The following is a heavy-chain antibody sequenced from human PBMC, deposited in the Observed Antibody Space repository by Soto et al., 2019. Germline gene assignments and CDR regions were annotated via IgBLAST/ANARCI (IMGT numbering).Heavy chain of an antibody. V-gene: IGHV4-30-4*01. Sequence: SEALSLTCTHSGGSISSGDYYWAWVRRPPGKGLEWIGYIYYRGSTHYNPSLKSRVTISVDTSKNQFTLRLNSVTAADTAVYYCARYYCSSTSCFLFDQWGQGTPVTDSS. J-gene: IGHJ4*02. CDR1: GGSISSGDYY. CDR2: IYYRGST. D-gene: IGHD2-2*01. CDR3: ARYYCSSTSCFLFDQ.